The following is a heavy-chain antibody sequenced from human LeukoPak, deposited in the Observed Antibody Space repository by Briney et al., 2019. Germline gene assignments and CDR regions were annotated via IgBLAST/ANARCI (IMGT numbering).Heavy chain of an antibody. V-gene: IGHV3-23*01. Sequence: GGSLRLSCAASGFTFSSSAMSWVRQAPGQGLEWVSSISTNGGTTFHADSVKGRFTISRDNSKNTLYLQMNSLRAEDTAVYYCAKSRLDLHSWGQGTLVTVSS. D-gene: IGHD1-1*01. J-gene: IGHJ4*02. CDR2: ISTNGGTT. CDR1: GFTFSSSA. CDR3: AKSRLDLHS.